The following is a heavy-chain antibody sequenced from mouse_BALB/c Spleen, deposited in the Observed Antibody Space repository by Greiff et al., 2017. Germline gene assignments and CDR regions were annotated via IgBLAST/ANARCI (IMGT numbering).Heavy chain of an antibody. Sequence: VQLQQSGPELVKPGASVKISCKASGYTFTDYYINWVKQKPGQGLEWIGWIYPGSGNTKYNEKFKGKATLTVDTSSSTAYMQLSSLTSEDTAVYFCARGGNDGYSISYWYFDVWGAGTTVTVSS. CDR2: IYPGSGNT. V-gene: IGHV1-84*02. J-gene: IGHJ1*01. CDR3: ARGGNDGYSISYWYFDV. CDR1: GYTFTDYY. D-gene: IGHD2-3*01.